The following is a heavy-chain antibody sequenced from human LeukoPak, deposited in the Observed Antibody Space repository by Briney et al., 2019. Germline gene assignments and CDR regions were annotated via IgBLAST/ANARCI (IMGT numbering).Heavy chain of an antibody. V-gene: IGHV3-48*03. CDR2: ISSSGSTI. CDR1: GFTFSSYE. CDR3: AELGITMIGGV. J-gene: IGHJ6*04. Sequence: GGSLRLSCAASGFTFSSYEMNWVRQAPGKVLEWVSYISSSGSTIYYADSVKGRFTISRDNAKNTLYLQMNSLRAEDTAVYYCAELGITMIGGVWGKGTTVTISS. D-gene: IGHD3-10*02.